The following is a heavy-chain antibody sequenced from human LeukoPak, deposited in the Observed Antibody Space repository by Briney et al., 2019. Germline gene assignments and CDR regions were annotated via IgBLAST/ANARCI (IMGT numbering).Heavy chain of an antibody. V-gene: IGHV3-74*01. J-gene: IGHJ4*02. CDR1: GFTFSSHW. CDR2: INTDGSST. Sequence: PGGSLRLSCAASGFTFSSHWMHWVRQAPGKGLVWFSRINTDGSSTSYADSVKGRFTISRDNAKNTLYLQMNSLRAEDTAVYYCAREGEYSYGVFDYWGQGTLVTVSS. CDR3: AREGEYSYGVFDY. D-gene: IGHD5-18*01.